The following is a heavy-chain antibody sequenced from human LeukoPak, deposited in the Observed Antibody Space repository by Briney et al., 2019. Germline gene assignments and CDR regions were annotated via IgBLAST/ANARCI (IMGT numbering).Heavy chain of an antibody. Sequence: SETLSLTCTVSGGSISSSNHYWGWIRQSPGKGLEWIGSIYYSGNTYYKSSLKSRVTISIDTSKNQFSLRLSSVTAADTAVYYCVRWQSGSMFHPPWGQGTLVTVSS. V-gene: IGHV4-39*01. D-gene: IGHD3-10*02. CDR2: IYYSGNT. CDR3: VRWQSGSMFHPP. J-gene: IGHJ5*02. CDR1: GGSISSSNHY.